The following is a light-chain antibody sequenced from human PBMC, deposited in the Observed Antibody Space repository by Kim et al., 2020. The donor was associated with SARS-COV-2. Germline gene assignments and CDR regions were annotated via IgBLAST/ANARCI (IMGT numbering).Light chain of an antibody. CDR2: QDS. CDR1: KLGNKY. Sequence: VAQGKTASLTCSGDKLGNKYACWYQQKPGQSPVLVIYQDSKRPTGIPERFSGSNSGNTATLTISGTQAMDEADYYCQAWDSSTYVFGTGTKVTVL. J-gene: IGLJ1*01. CDR3: QAWDSSTYV. V-gene: IGLV3-1*01.